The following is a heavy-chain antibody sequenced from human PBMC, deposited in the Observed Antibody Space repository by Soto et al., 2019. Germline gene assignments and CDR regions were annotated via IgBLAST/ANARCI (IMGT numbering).Heavy chain of an antibody. V-gene: IGHV1-46*01. CDR3: SRRGDNVVYRAGLGH. D-gene: IGHD2-21*01. J-gene: IGHJ4*03. Sequence: ASVKVSGKASGYNFTNYDIHGRRMAPGQGLEWMGIIKPTGGETTYAQKFLGRATMTRDTSTGTLYMELSSLRSEDTAVFYFSRRGDNVVYRAGLGHWGQGTLGT. CDR2: IKPTGGET. CDR1: GYNFTNYD.